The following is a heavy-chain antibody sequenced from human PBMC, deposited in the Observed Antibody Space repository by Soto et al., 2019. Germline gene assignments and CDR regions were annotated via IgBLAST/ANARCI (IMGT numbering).Heavy chain of an antibody. CDR1: GGSISAHAHY. Sequence: PSETLSLTCTVSGGSISAHAHYWSWIRQSPGGGLEWIASIYYIGTTYYNPSLQNRLTISADRSKNQVSLLLTSVTAADTAVYYFPRRKVVITTDSKYFYLAMDVSGPGNTVTVCS. V-gene: IGHV4-39*01. CDR3: PRRKVVITTDSKYFYLAMDV. D-gene: IGHD2-15*01. J-gene: IGHJ6*02. CDR2: IYYIGTT.